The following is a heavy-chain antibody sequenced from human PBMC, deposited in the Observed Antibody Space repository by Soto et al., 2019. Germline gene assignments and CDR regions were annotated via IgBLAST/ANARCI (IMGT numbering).Heavy chain of an antibody. J-gene: IGHJ5*01. CDR2: IYYSGNT. CDR3: ARLIGNSWLDS. D-gene: IGHD2-8*01. CDR1: GDSISSGDYY. V-gene: IGHV4-30-4*01. Sequence: PSETLSLTCTVSGDSISSGDYYWSWIRQPPGKGLEWIGCIYYSGNTYYNPSLKRRITINPDTSNNQLSLQLNSVTPDDTAVYYCARLIGNSWLDSWGQGTLVTVSS.